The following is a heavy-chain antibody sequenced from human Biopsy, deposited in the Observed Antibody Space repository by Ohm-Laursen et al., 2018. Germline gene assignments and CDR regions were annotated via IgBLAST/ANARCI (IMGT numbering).Heavy chain of an antibody. Sequence: GTLSLTCTVSGASMTGYFWTWVRQPAGKGLEWIGHIYTIGDTTYNPSLESRVTMSLNTSKNQFSLKMTSLTAADTAVYFCAREDEGLLRALDLWGQGTMVTVSS. CDR3: AREDEGLLRALDL. V-gene: IGHV4-4*07. CDR2: IYTIGDT. CDR1: GASMTGYF. D-gene: IGHD3-3*01. J-gene: IGHJ3*01.